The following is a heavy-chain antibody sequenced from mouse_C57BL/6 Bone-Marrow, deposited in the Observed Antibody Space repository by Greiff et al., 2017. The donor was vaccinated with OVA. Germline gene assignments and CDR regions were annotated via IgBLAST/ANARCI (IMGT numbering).Heavy chain of an antibody. CDR1: GYTFTDYN. CDR3: AKSDDGSSYGYFDV. V-gene: IGHV1-18*01. CDR2: INPNNGGT. Sequence: EVQLQQSGPELVKPGASVKIPCKASGYTFTDYNMDWVKQSHGKSLEWIGDINPNNGGTIYNQKFKGKATLTVDKSSSTAYMELSSLTSEDTAVYYGAKSDDGSSYGYFDVWGTGTTVTVSS. J-gene: IGHJ1*03. D-gene: IGHD1-1*01.